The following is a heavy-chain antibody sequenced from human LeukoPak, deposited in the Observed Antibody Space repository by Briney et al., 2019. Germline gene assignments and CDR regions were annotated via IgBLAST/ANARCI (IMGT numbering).Heavy chain of an antibody. CDR3: AKGGLRYGYWFDH. D-gene: IGHD3-9*01. Sequence: GGSLRLSCAASGFTFSDYYMSWIRQAPGKGLEWVSYISSTGNSILYADCVKGRFPISSDNAKNSLSLQLNSLRAEDTAVYYCAKGGLRYGYWFDHWGQGTLVTVSP. J-gene: IGHJ5*02. CDR1: GFTFSDYY. V-gene: IGHV3-11*01. CDR2: ISSTGNSI.